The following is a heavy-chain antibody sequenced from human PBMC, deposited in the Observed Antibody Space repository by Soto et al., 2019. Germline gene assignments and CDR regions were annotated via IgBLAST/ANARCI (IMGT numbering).Heavy chain of an antibody. D-gene: IGHD6-13*01. J-gene: IGHJ6*02. V-gene: IGHV1-3*01. CDR1: GYTFTSYA. CDR2: INAGNGST. Sequence: VASVKVSCKASGYTFTSYAMHWVRQAPGQRLEWMGWINAGNGSTKYSQKFQGRVTITRDTSASTAYMELSSLRSEDTAVYYCATAAAAGYYYYYYGMDVWGQGTTVTVSS. CDR3: ATAAAAGYYYYYYGMDV.